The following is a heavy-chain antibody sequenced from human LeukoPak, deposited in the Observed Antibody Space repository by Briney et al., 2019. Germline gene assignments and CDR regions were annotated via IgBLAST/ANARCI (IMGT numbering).Heavy chain of an antibody. J-gene: IGHJ4*02. CDR2: ISSSSSYI. CDR3: AREIYSYGRYFDY. V-gene: IGHV3-21*01. D-gene: IGHD5-18*01. CDR1: GFTFSSYS. Sequence: GGSLRLSCAASGFTFSSYSMTWVRQAPGKGLEWVSSISSSSSYIYYADSVKGRFTISRDNSKNTLYLQMNSLRAEDTAVYYCAREIYSYGRYFDYWGQGTLVTVSP.